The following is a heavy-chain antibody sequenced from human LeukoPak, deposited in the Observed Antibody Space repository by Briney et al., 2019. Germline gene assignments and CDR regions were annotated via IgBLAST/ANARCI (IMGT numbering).Heavy chain of an antibody. CDR2: ISSSSYI. D-gene: IGHD2-2*01. J-gene: IGHJ6*02. Sequence: GGSLRLSCAASGFTFSSYRMNWVRQAPGKGLEWVSSISSSSYIYYADSVKGRFTISRDNAKNSLYLQMNSLRAEDTAVYYCAREADIVVVPAAKGGYYYYGMDVWGQGTTVTVSS. V-gene: IGHV3-21*01. CDR3: AREADIVVVPAAKGGYYYYGMDV. CDR1: GFTFSSYR.